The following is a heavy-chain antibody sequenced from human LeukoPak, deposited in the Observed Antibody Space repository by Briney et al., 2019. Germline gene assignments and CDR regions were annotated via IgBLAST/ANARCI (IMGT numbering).Heavy chain of an antibody. Sequence: SQTLSLTCSVSGDSISSRTYYWTWIRQHPEKGLEWIGYIWNSGSTNYNPALKSRVTISVDMSKNQFSLKLTSVTAADTAIYYCARDVSSMFPNWFDPWGQGIPVIVSS. CDR2: IWNSGST. V-gene: IGHV4-31*03. CDR1: GDSISSRTYY. CDR3: ARDVSSMFPNWFDP. D-gene: IGHD6-6*01. J-gene: IGHJ5*02.